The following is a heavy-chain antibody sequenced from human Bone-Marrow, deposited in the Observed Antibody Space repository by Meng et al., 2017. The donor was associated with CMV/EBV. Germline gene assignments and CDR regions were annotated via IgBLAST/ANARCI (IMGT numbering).Heavy chain of an antibody. V-gene: IGHV3-23*01. CDR2: ISGHGEKI. D-gene: IGHD3-22*01. CDR3: AKDSYYDSSGGFDY. J-gene: IGHJ4*02. CDR1: GFTFTSYA. Sequence: GESLKISCAASGFTFTSYAMSWVRQAPGKGLDWVAGISGHGEKIYYSDSVRGRFTISRDNSKNTLYLQMNSLRAEDTAVYYCAKDSYYDSSGGFDYWGQGTLVTVSS.